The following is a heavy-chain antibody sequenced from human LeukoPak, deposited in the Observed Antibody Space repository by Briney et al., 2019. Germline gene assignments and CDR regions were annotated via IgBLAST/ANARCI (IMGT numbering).Heavy chain of an antibody. J-gene: IGHJ4*02. CDR3: ARRYTDYYDSGAYSSVYSFDY. CDR1: GFTFGSYD. CDR2: INHSGST. Sequence: GSLRLSCAASGFTFGSYDMSWVRQAPGKWLEWIGVINHSGSTNYNPSLKSRVTISVDTSKNQFSLKLSSVTAADTAVYYCARRYTDYYDSGAYSSVYSFDYWGQGTLVTVSS. D-gene: IGHD3-22*01. V-gene: IGHV4-34*01.